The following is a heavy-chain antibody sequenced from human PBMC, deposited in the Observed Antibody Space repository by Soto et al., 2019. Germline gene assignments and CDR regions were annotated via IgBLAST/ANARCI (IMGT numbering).Heavy chain of an antibody. Sequence: QVQLVESGGGVVQPGRSLRLSCAASGFTFSSYGMHWVRQAPGKGLEWVAVISYDGSNKYYADSVKGRFTISRDNSKNTLHLQMNSLRAEDTAVYYCAKEVHDYGELYWGQGTLVTVSS. CDR2: ISYDGSNK. V-gene: IGHV3-30*18. CDR1: GFTFSSYG. D-gene: IGHD4-17*01. CDR3: AKEVHDYGELY. J-gene: IGHJ4*02.